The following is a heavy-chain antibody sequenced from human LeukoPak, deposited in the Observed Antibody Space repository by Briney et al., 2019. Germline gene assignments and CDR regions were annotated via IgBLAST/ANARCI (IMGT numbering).Heavy chain of an antibody. J-gene: IGHJ4*02. Sequence: ASVKVSCKASGGTFISYAISWVRQAPGQGLEWMGGIIPIFGTANYAQKFQGRVTITADESTSTAYMELSSLRSEDTAVYYCARAGGYCGSTNCPYYFDYWGQETLVTVSS. CDR2: IIPIFGTA. CDR3: ARAGGYCGSTNCPYYFDY. V-gene: IGHV1-69*13. D-gene: IGHD2-2*01. CDR1: GGTFISYA.